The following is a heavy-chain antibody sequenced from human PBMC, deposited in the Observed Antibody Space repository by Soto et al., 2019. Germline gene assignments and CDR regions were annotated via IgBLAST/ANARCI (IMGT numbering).Heavy chain of an antibody. V-gene: IGHV3-23*01. D-gene: IGHD4-17*01. CDR3: ASAAAYTVITFYGIDV. CDR2: ISGSGRGAATFYP. Sequence: EVQLLESGGGLVQPGGSLRLSCAASGFTFTNYAMSWVRQAPGKGLEWVSTISGSGRGAATFYPYYADSVKGRFTISRDNSKNTVSLQMNRLRTGDTAVYYCASAAAYTVITFYGIDVWGQGTTVTVSS. J-gene: IGHJ6*02. CDR1: GFTFTNYA.